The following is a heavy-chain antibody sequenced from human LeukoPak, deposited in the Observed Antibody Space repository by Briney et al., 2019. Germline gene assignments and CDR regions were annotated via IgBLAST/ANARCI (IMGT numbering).Heavy chain of an antibody. D-gene: IGHD1-26*01. J-gene: IGHJ4*02. Sequence: SETLSLTCAVYGGSFSGYYWSWIRQPPGKGLEWIGEINHSGSTNYNPSLKSRVTISVDTSKNQFSLKLSSVTAADTAVYYCAMLYSGSYLGFDYWGQGTLVTVSS. CDR3: AMLYSGSYLGFDY. V-gene: IGHV4-34*01. CDR1: GGSFSGYY. CDR2: INHSGST.